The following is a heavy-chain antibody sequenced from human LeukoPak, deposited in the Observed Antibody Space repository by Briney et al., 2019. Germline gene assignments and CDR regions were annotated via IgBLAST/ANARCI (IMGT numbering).Heavy chain of an antibody. D-gene: IGHD3-3*01. CDR3: ARGLWSAHRREYYFDS. Sequence: ASVKVSCKASGYTFTNYAVNWLRQAPGQRLEWMGWISAGNGDTKFSQNYQARVTITRDASASTAYMELSSLTSEDTAVYFCARGLWSAHRREYYFDSWGQGTLVTVSS. V-gene: IGHV1-3*01. J-gene: IGHJ4*02. CDR2: ISAGNGDT. CDR1: GYTFTNYA.